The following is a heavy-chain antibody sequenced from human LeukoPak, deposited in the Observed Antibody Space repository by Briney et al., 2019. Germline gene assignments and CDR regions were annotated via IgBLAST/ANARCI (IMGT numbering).Heavy chain of an antibody. V-gene: IGHV4-59*01. CDR3: ARRPHNYYDSSGYYFDP. Sequence: SETLSLTCTVSGGSISSYYWSWIRQPPGKGLEWIGYIYYSGSTNYNPSLKSRVTISVDTPKNQSSLKLSSVTAADTAVYYCARRPHNYYDSSGYYFDPWGQGTLVTVSS. D-gene: IGHD3-22*01. J-gene: IGHJ5*02. CDR2: IYYSGST. CDR1: GGSISSYY.